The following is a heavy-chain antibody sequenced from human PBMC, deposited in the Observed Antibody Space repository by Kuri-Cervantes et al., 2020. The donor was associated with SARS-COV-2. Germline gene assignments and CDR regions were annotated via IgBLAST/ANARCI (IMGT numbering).Heavy chain of an antibody. D-gene: IGHD3-22*01. CDR3: ARGSDYYESSGYYSFDY. Sequence: GESLKISCAASGFTFSSYAMHWVRQAPGKGLEWVAVISYDGSNKFYADSVKGRFTISRDNSKNTLYLQMNSLRTEDTAVYYCARGSDYYESSGYYSFDYWGQGTLVTVSS. CDR1: GFTFSSYA. J-gene: IGHJ4*02. V-gene: IGHV3-30*01. CDR2: ISYDGSNK.